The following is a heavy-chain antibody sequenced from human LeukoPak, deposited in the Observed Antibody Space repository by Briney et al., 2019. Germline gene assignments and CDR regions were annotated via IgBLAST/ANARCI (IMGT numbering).Heavy chain of an antibody. CDR3: ASDGGAFKDFDY. CDR1: GGSISSYY. J-gene: IGHJ4*02. Sequence: PSETLSLTCTVSGGSISSYYWSWIRQPPGKGLEWIGNIYHSGSTYYNPSLKSRLTISVDTSKNQFSLKLSSVTAADTAVYYCASDGGAFKDFDYWGQGALVTVSS. CDR2: IYHSGST. V-gene: IGHV4-59*08. D-gene: IGHD2-15*01.